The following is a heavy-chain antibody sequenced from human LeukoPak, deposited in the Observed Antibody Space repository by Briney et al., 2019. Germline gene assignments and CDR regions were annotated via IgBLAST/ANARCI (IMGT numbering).Heavy chain of an antibody. D-gene: IGHD2-15*01. J-gene: IGHJ4*02. CDR2: IYSGGST. CDR1: GFTVSSNY. CDR3: ARDMGYRYCSGGSCYSGTGSFDY. Sequence: GGSLRLSCAASGFTVSSNYMSWVRQAPGKGLEWVSVIYSGGSTYYADSVKGRFTISRDNSKNTLYLQMNRLRAEDTAVYYCARDMGYRYCSGGSCYSGTGSFDYWGQGTLVTVSS. V-gene: IGHV3-66*01.